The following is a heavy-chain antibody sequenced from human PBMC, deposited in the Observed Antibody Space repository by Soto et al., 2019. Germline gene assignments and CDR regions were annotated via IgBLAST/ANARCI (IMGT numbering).Heavy chain of an antibody. CDR1: GFAFSTYG. Sequence: GGSLRLSCAASGFAFSTYGMNWVRQAPGKGLEWVSAISGSGGNRYYGDSVKGRFTISRDNSKNTVYLQMNSLRVEDTAVYYCVKGEYYYDSSGYYPFDYWGQGTLVTVSS. J-gene: IGHJ4*02. CDR3: VKGEYYYDSSGYYPFDY. D-gene: IGHD3-22*01. CDR2: ISGSGGNR. V-gene: IGHV3-64D*06.